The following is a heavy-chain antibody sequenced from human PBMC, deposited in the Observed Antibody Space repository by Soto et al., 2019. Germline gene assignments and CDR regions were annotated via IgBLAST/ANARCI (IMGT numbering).Heavy chain of an antibody. CDR3: VVAAQPYYFDY. CDR2: MSAYTGNT. V-gene: IGHV1-18*01. D-gene: IGHD2-15*01. CDR1: GYTFTTYA. Sequence: ASVKVSCKASGYTFTTYAISWLRQAPGQGLEWMGWMSAYTGNTDYAQKLQGRVTMTTDTSTSTAYMELRSLRSDDTAVYYCVVAAQPYYFDYWGQGTLVTSPQ. J-gene: IGHJ4*02.